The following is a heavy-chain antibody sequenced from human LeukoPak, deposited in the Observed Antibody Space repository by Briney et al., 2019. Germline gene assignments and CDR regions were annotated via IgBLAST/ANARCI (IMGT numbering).Heavy chain of an antibody. D-gene: IGHD3-22*01. J-gene: IGHJ4*02. V-gene: IGHV4-61*02. CDR2: IYTGGST. CDR3: AREDYDSRTPRGY. CDR1: GGSISSGSYY. Sequence: SETLSLTCTVSGGSISSGSYYWSWIRQPAGKGLEWIGRIYTGGSTNYNPSLKSRVTISVDTSKNQFSLKLSSVTAADTAVYYCAREDYDSRTPRGYWGQGTLVTVSS.